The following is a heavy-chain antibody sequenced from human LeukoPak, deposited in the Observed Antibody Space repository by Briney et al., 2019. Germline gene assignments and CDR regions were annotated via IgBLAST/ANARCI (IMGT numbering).Heavy chain of an antibody. CDR3: ARSATYSGSRYYFDS. Sequence: SETLSLICTVSGGSISSYYWSWIRQPPGKGLEWIGYIYYSGSTNYNPSLKSRVTMSVDTSKNQFSLKLSSVTAADTALYYCARSATYSGSRYYFDSWGQGTLVTVSS. CDR2: IYYSGST. J-gene: IGHJ4*02. CDR1: GGSISSYY. V-gene: IGHV4-59*08. D-gene: IGHD1-26*01.